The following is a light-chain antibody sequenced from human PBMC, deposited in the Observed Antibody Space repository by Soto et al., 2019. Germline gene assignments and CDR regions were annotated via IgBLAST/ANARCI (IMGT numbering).Light chain of an antibody. CDR2: GNS. J-gene: IGLJ3*02. V-gene: IGLV1-40*01. CDR3: QSYDSSLSAL. CDR1: SSNIGAGYD. Sequence: QSVLTQPPSVSGAPGQRVTISCTGSSSNIGAGYDVHWYQQLPGTAPKLLIYGNSNRPSGGPARFSGSKSGTSASLAITGLQAEDEADYYCQSYDSSLSALFGGGTKLTVL.